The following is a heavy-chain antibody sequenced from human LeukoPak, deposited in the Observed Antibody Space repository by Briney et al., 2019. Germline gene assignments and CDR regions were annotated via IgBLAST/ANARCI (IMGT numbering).Heavy chain of an antibody. CDR2: INLDGSKK. CDR3: ARDETGGYFEN. V-gene: IGHV3-7*01. CDR1: GFTFSSYA. Sequence: GGSLRLSCAASGFTFSSYAMHWVRQAPGKELEWVANINLDGSKKYYVDSVKGRFTISRDNAQNSLYLQMNSLRVEDTAVYYCARDETGGYFENWGQGTLVTVSS. J-gene: IGHJ4*02. D-gene: IGHD3-10*01.